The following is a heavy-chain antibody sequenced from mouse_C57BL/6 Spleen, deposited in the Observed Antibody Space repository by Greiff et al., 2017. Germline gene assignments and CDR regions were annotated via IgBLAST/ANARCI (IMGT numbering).Heavy chain of an antibody. J-gene: IGHJ4*01. D-gene: IGHD2-3*01. CDR3: ARGDDGYYGYYAMDY. CDR2: INYDGSST. Sequence: EVKLVESEGGLVQPGSSMKLSCTASGFTFSDYYMAWVRQVPEKGLEWVANINYDGSSTYYLDSLKSRFIISRDNAKNILYLQMSSLKSEDTATYYCARGDDGYYGYYAMDYWGQGTSVTVSS. V-gene: IGHV5-16*01. CDR1: GFTFSDYY.